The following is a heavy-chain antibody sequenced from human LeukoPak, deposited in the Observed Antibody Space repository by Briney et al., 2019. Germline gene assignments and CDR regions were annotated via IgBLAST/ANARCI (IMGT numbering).Heavy chain of an antibody. D-gene: IGHD3-10*01. V-gene: IGHV3-30*02. CDR3: AKGARSTMVRGVIITLAV. J-gene: IGHJ3*01. CDR1: GFTFSSYG. Sequence: GGSLRLSCAASGFTFSSYGMHWVRQAPGKGLEWVAFIRYDGSNKYYADSVKGRFTISRDNSKNTLYLQMNSLRAEDTAVYYCAKGARSTMVRGVIITLAVWGQGTMVTVSS. CDR2: IRYDGSNK.